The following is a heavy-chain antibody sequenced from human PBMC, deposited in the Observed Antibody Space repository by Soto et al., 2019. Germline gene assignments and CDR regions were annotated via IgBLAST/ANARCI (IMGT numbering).Heavy chain of an antibody. D-gene: IGHD3-22*01. CDR1: GGSITNYY. CDR3: ARFTVGSGFLFDY. CDR2: IYYSGST. V-gene: IGHV4-59*08. J-gene: IGHJ4*02. Sequence: TSETLSLTCTVSGGSITNYYWAWIRRPPGKGLEWIGYIYYSGSTNYNPSLKSRVTISVDTSKNQFSLKLSSVTAADTAVYYCARFTVGSGFLFDYWGQGTLVTVSS.